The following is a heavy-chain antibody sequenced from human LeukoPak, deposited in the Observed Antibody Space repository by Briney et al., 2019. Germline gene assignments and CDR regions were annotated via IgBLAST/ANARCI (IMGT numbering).Heavy chain of an antibody. CDR3: ARKRIVVVPVAIWSSWFDP. CDR2: IHHSERT. CDR1: GDSISSGDYY. D-gene: IGHD2-2*01. Sequence: PSETLSLTCTVSGDSISSGDYYWSWIRQAPGKGLEWIGYIHHSERTYYNPSLKSRVIISVDTSRNQFSLELTSVTAADTAVYYCARKRIVVVPVAIWSSWFDPWGQGTPVTVSS. J-gene: IGHJ5*02. V-gene: IGHV4-30-4*01.